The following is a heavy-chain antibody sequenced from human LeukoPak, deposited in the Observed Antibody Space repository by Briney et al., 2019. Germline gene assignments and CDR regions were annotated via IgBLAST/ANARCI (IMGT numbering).Heavy chain of an antibody. CDR2: INAGNGNT. J-gene: IGHJ4*02. CDR3: ARDGEDYGFDY. CDR1: GYTFTSYA. V-gene: IGHV1-3*01. Sequence: WASVKVSCKASGYTFTSYAMHWVRQAPGQRLEWMGWINAGNGNTKYSQKFQGRVTITRDTSASTAYMELSSLRSEDTAVYYCARDGEDYGFDYWGQGTLVTVSS. D-gene: IGHD4-17*01.